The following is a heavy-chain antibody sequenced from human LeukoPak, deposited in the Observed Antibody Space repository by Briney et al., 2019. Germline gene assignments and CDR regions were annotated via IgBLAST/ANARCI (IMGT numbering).Heavy chain of an antibody. D-gene: IGHD3-9*01. CDR3: ARESYDILTGSDY. V-gene: IGHV3-66*01. Sequence: PGGSLRLSCAASGFTVSSNYMSWVRQAPGKGLEWVSVIYSGGSTYYADSVKGGFTISRDNSKNTLYLQMNSLRAEDTTVYYCARESYDILTGSDYWGQGTLVTVSS. J-gene: IGHJ4*02. CDR2: IYSGGST. CDR1: GFTVSSNY.